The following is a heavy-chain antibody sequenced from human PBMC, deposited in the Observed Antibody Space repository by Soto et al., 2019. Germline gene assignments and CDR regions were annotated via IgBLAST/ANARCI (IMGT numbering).Heavy chain of an antibody. J-gene: IGHJ4*02. CDR2: ISYDGSNK. CDR3: AKDGVLLWFGELYGYFDY. D-gene: IGHD3-10*01. Sequence: GGSLRLSCASSGFTFSSYGMHWVRQAPGKGLEWVAVISYDGSNKYYADSVKGRFTISRDNSKNTLYLQMNSLRAEDTAVYYCAKDGVLLWFGELYGYFDYWGQGTLVTVSS. CDR1: GFTFSSYG. V-gene: IGHV3-30*18.